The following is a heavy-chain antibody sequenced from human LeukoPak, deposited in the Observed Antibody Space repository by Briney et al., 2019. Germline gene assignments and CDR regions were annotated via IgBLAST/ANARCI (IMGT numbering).Heavy chain of an antibody. CDR1: GFSLSNYS. Sequence: GGSLRLSCVASGFSLSNYSMNWVRQAPGKGLEWVSYISSSSSTIYYADSVKGRFTISRDNAKNSLYLQMNSLRAEDTAVYYCARDRAAAGPLASYGPYYYYGMDVWGQGTTVTVSS. CDR3: ARDRAAAGPLASYGPYYYYGMDV. D-gene: IGHD6-13*01. J-gene: IGHJ6*02. V-gene: IGHV3-48*04. CDR2: ISSSSSTI.